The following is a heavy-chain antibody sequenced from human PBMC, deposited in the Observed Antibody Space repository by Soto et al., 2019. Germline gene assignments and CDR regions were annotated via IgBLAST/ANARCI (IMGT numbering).Heavy chain of an antibody. CDR3: ARVRSNYFYY. CDR1: GFTVSSDY. J-gene: IGHJ4*02. Sequence: EVQLVETGGGLIQPGGSLRVSCAVSGFTVSSDYMTWVGQAPGKGLEWVSVVYAGGSTDYADSVKGRFTISRDNFKNTLYLQMNSLRAEDTAVYFCARVRSNYFYYWGQGTLVTVSS. CDR2: VYAGGST. V-gene: IGHV3-53*02.